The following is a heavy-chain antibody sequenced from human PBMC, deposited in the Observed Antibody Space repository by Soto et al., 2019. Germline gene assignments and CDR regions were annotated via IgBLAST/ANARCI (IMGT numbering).Heavy chain of an antibody. CDR2: IYYSGST. J-gene: IGHJ4*02. CDR3: AREPDY. Sequence: SETLSLTCAVSGGSISSSSYYWGWIRQPPGKGLEWIGSIYYSGSTYYNPSLKSRVTISVDTSKNQFSLKLSSVTAADTAVYYCAREPDYGGQGILVTVPS. CDR1: GGSISSSSYY. V-gene: IGHV4-39*07.